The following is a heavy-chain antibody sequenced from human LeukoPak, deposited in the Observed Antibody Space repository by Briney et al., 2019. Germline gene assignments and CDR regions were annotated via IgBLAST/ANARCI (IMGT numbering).Heavy chain of an antibody. V-gene: IGHV4-61*02. CDR1: GGSIRSGNYY. D-gene: IGHD5-12*01. Sequence: SQTLSLTCTVSGGSIRSGNYYWSWIRQPAGKGLEWIGRMSTSGTTNYNPSLKSRVTISVDTSNNQFSLKLSSVTAADTAVYYCSRDRPTTYYYYHMDVWGKGTTVTVSS. CDR2: MSTSGTT. J-gene: IGHJ6*03. CDR3: SRDRPTTYYYYHMDV.